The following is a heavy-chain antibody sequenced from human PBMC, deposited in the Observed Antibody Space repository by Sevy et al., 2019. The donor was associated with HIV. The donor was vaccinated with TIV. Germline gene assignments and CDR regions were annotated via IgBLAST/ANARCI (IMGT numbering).Heavy chain of an antibody. V-gene: IGHV3-74*01. CDR2: INSDGSST. CDR3: ARWGVVAGTNFDY. D-gene: IGHD6-19*01. CDR1: GFTFSSYW. Sequence: GGSLRLSCAASGFTFSSYWMHWVRQAPGKGLVWVSRINSDGSSTSYADSVKGRFTISRDNAKNTLYLQMNSLRAEDMAVYYCARWGVVAGTNFDYWGQGTLVTVSS. J-gene: IGHJ4*02.